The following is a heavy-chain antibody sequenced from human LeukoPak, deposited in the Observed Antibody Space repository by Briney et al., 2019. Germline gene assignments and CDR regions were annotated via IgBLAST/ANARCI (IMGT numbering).Heavy chain of an antibody. CDR3: ALLLWFGEEEYYFDY. CDR2: INPSGGST. D-gene: IGHD3-10*01. CDR1: GYTFTSYY. V-gene: IGHV1-46*01. Sequence: ASVKVSCKASGYTFTSYYMHWVRQAPGQGLEWMGIINPSGGSTSYAQKFQGRVTMTRDTSTSTVYMELSSLRSVDTAVYYCALLLWFGEEEYYFDYWGQGTLVTVSS. J-gene: IGHJ4*02.